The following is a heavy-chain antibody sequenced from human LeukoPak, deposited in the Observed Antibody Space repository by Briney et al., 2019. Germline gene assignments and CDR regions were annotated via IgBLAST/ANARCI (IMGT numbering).Heavy chain of an antibody. CDR3: AREGYCSSTSCYTDPLVFDI. CDR2: IIPIFGTA. J-gene: IGHJ3*02. D-gene: IGHD2-2*02. V-gene: IGHV1-69*05. Sequence: SVKVSCKASGGTFSSYAISWVRQAPGQGLEWMGGIIPIFGTANYAQKFQGRVTITTDESTSTAYMELSSLRSEDTDVYYCAREGYCSSTSCYTDPLVFDIGGKGKRVTVSS. CDR1: GGTFSSYA.